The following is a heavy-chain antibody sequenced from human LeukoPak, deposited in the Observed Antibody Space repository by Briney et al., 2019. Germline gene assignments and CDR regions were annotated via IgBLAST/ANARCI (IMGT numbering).Heavy chain of an antibody. Sequence: GGSLRLSCVASGLTFRDYAMHWVRQAPGKGLEWVSLSADGGSTFYADSVRGRFSISRDNSKNSLYLRMNSLRTEDTAMYYCAKESGKFDYWGQGTLVAVSS. CDR1: GLTFRDYA. V-gene: IGHV3-43*02. J-gene: IGHJ4*02. CDR2: SADGGST. CDR3: AKESGKFDY.